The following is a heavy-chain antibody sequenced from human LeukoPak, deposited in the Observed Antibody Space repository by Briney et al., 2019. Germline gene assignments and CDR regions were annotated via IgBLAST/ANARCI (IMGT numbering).Heavy chain of an antibody. Sequence: GGSLRLSCATSGLTLNNYGMHWVRQAPGKGLEWVAVLWSGGTTKNYADSVNGRFTISRDTSKNTVYLQMNSLRAEDTALYFCARDLSSWTPGIYGGQGTLVTVSS. CDR3: ARDLSSWTPGIY. CDR2: LWSGGTTK. V-gene: IGHV3-33*01. CDR1: GLTLNNYG. D-gene: IGHD6-13*01. J-gene: IGHJ4*02.